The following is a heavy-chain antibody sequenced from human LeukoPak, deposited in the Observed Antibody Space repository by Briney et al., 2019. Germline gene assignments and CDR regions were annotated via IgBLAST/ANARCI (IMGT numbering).Heavy chain of an antibody. J-gene: IGHJ4*02. Sequence: GGSLRLSCAASGFTFSHYDMNWVRQAPGKGLEWVAYISGSSTIIYYADSVKGRFTVSRDNAKSSLYLQMNSLRAEDTAVYYCAKHRTGGTYGDYGFDYWGQGTLVPVSS. D-gene: IGHD4-17*01. CDR3: AKHRTGGTYGDYGFDY. CDR2: ISGSSTII. CDR1: GFTFSHYD. V-gene: IGHV3-48*01.